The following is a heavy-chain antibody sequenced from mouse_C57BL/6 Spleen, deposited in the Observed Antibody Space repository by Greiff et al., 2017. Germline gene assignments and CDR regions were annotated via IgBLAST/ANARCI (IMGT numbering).Heavy chain of an antibody. CDR2: IDPSDSET. CDR3: ARRDGSSYNFDY. V-gene: IGHV1-52*01. CDR1: GYTFTSYW. J-gene: IGHJ2*01. D-gene: IGHD1-1*01. Sequence: QVQLQQPGAELVRPGSSVKLSCKASGYTFTSYWMHWVKQRPIQGLEWIGNIDPSDSETPYNQKFKDKATLTVDKSSSTAYMQLSSLTSEDSAVYYCARRDGSSYNFDYWGQGTTLTVSS.